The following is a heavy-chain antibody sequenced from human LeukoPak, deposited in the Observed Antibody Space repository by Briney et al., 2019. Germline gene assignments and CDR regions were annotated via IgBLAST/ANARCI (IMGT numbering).Heavy chain of an antibody. D-gene: IGHD2-15*01. Sequence: GGSLRLSCAASGFIFSSYYMTWVRRVPGKGLEWVANINPDGSEKNYVDSVKGRFTISRDNARNSLYLQMNSPRAEDTALYYCARAGARSSDRWWYDYWGQGTLVTVSS. CDR2: INPDGSEK. CDR3: ARAGARSSDRWWYDY. CDR1: GFIFSSYY. J-gene: IGHJ4*02. V-gene: IGHV3-7*03.